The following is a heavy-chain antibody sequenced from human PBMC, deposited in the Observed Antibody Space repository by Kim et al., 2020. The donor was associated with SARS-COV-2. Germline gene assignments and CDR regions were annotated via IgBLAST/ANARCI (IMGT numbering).Heavy chain of an antibody. CDR2: IDPSDSYT. Sequence: GESLKISCKGSGYSFTSYWISWVRQMPGKGLEWMGRIDPSDSYTNYSPSFQGHVTISADKSISTAYLQWSSLKASDTAMYNCARRRGYSYDSPTNYGMDVWGQGTTVTVSS. J-gene: IGHJ6*02. D-gene: IGHD5-18*01. CDR1: GYSFTSYW. CDR3: ARRRGYSYDSPTNYGMDV. V-gene: IGHV5-10-1*01.